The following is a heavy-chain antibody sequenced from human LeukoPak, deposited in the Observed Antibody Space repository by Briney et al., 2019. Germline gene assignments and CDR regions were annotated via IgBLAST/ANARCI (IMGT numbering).Heavy chain of an antibody. Sequence: GGSLRLSCAASGFTFSSYGMHWVRQAPGKGLEWVAFIRYDGSNKYYVDSVKGRFTISRDNSKNTLYLQMNSLRAEDTAVYYCAKDRYYDSSGYPSNYYYYYMDVWGKGTTVTVSS. CDR1: GFTFSSYG. CDR3: AKDRYYDSSGYPSNYYYYYMDV. D-gene: IGHD3-22*01. V-gene: IGHV3-30*02. J-gene: IGHJ6*03. CDR2: IRYDGSNK.